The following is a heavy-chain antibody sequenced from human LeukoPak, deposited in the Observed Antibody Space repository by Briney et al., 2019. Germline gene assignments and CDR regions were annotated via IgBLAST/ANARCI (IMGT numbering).Heavy chain of an antibody. CDR1: GGSISSYY. J-gene: IGHJ6*03. D-gene: IGHD2-2*01. CDR3: ARDSVPIVVVPAALEYYYYYYYMDV. Sequence: PSETLSLTCTVSGGSISSYYWSWIRQPARKGLEWIGRIYTSGSTNYNTSLKSRVTMSVDTSKYQFYLKLSSVTAADTAVYYCARDSVPIVVVPAALEYYYYYYYMDVWGKGTTVTVSS. CDR2: IYTSGST. V-gene: IGHV4-4*07.